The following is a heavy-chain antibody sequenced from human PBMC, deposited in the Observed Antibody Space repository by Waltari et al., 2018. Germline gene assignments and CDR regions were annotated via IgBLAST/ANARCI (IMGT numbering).Heavy chain of an antibody. Sequence: QVQLQESGPGLVKPSETLSLTCAVSGYSISSGYYWGWIRQPPGKGLEWIGSIYHSGSTFHNPSLKSRVTISVDTSKDQFSLKLSSVTAADTAVYYCSGYSSGWIWGQGTLVTVSS. J-gene: IGHJ4*02. CDR1: GYSISSGYY. D-gene: IGHD6-19*01. CDR2: IYHSGST. V-gene: IGHV4-38-2*01. CDR3: SGYSSGWI.